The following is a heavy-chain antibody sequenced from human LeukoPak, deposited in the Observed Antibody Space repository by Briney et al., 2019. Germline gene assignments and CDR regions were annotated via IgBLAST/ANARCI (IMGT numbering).Heavy chain of an antibody. D-gene: IGHD3-22*01. CDR1: GCXFTRYG. CDR3: ARQTYYSDSSGYYRGDDAFDI. J-gene: IGHJ3*02. CDR2: ISAYNGNT. Sequence: ASVKVSCKASGCXFTRYGISWVRQAPGQGLEWMGGISAYNGNTKYAHMLQGRDTMTTATSTSTAYMELRSRRSDDTAVYYCARQTYYSDSSGYYRGDDAFDIWGQGTMVTVSS. V-gene: IGHV1-18*01.